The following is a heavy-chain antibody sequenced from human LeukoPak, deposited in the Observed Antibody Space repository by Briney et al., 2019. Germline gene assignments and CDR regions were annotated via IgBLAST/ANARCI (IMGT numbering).Heavy chain of an antibody. D-gene: IGHD6-13*01. Sequence: GGSLRHSCAASGFTFSSYGMSWVRQAPGKGLGWVSAISGSGGSTYYADSVKGRFTISRDSSKNTLYLQMNGLRAEDTAVYYCAKPEGSSWFLMGCWGQGTLVTVSS. CDR2: ISGSGGST. J-gene: IGHJ4*02. V-gene: IGHV3-23*01. CDR3: AKPEGSSWFLMGC. CDR1: GFTFSSYG.